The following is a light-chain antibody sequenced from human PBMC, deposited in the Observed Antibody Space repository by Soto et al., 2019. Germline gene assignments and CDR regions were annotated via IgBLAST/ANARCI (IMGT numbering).Light chain of an antibody. CDR3: HQTHSPPLT. CDR2: DAS. CDR1: QNISTY. J-gene: IGKJ4*01. Sequence: DIQVTQSPSSLSASIGDRVTFSCRASQNISTYLTWYQQKPGKAPSFLIYDASSLQTGAPSRFSGSGSGTDFTLTISSLHPEDFATYYCHQTHSPPLTFGGGTRLEIK. V-gene: IGKV1-39*01.